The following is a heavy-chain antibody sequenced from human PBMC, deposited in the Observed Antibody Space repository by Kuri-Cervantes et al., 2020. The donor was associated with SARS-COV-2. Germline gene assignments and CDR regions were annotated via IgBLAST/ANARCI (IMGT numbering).Heavy chain of an antibody. D-gene: IGHD2-2*01. V-gene: IGHV4-34*01. CDR2: INHSGST. CDR3: ARCTSPYYYYYYMDV. J-gene: IGHJ6*03. CDR1: GGSFSGYY. Sequence: GSLRLSCAVYGGSFSGYYWSWIRQPPGKGLEWIGEINHSGSTNYNPSLKSRVTISVDTSKNQFSLKLSSVTAADTAVYYCARCTSPYYYYYYMDVWGKGTTVTVSS.